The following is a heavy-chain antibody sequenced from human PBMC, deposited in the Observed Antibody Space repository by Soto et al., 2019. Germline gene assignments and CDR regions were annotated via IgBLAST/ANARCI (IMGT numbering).Heavy chain of an antibody. CDR1: GGSFSGYS. CDR2: IHHRGST. Sequence: PSETLSLTCAVYGGSFSGYSWSWIRQPPGKGLEWIGEIHHRGSTKYNASLKSRVTMSVDTSNNQFSLHLSSVTAADTAVYFCARGPYVLRYFDRLPHFDYWGQGTPVTVS. D-gene: IGHD3-9*01. J-gene: IGHJ4*02. CDR3: ARGPYVLRYFDRLPHFDY. V-gene: IGHV4-34*01.